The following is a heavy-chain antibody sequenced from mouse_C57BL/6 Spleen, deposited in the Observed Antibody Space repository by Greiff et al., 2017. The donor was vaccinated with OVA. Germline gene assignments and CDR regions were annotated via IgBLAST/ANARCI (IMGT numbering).Heavy chain of an antibody. CDR3: TPLQGYFDY. V-gene: IGHV14-4*01. CDR2: IDPENGDT. J-gene: IGHJ2*01. CDR1: GFNIKDDY. Sequence: EVKLQESGAELVRPGASVKLSCTASGFNIKDDYMHWVKQRPEQGLEWIGWIDPENGDTEYAPKFKGKATITADTSSNTAYLQLSSLTSEDTAVYYCTPLQGYFDYWGQGTTLTVSS.